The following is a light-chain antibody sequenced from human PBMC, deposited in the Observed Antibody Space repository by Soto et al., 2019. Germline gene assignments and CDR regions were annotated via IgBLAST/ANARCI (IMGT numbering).Light chain of an antibody. J-gene: IGKJ5*01. CDR1: QSVITN. CDR2: AAS. CDR3: QQRSNWPDA. V-gene: IGKV3-11*01. Sequence: EIVMTQSPATLSVSPGERATLSCRASQSVITNLAWYQQKSGQAPRLLIYAASKRATGIPTRFSGSGSGTDFTLTISSLQPEEFAVYYCQQRSNWPDAVGQGTRLEIK.